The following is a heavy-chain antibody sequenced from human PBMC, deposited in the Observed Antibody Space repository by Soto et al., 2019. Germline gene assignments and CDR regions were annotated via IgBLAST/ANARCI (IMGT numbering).Heavy chain of an antibody. J-gene: IGHJ4*02. V-gene: IGHV3-21*02. Sequence: EVQLVESGGGLVKPGGSLRLSFEASGFTFTNHNMNWVGQAPGKGLEWASSISSSSSFRNYADSVKGRFSISRDNDKNLVYLQMDSLRAEDTAVYYCARDPPLSVLVVVATDDFWGQGTLVTVSS. CDR2: ISSSSSFR. CDR3: ARDPPLSVLVVVATDDF. CDR1: GFTFTNHN. D-gene: IGHD2-21*01.